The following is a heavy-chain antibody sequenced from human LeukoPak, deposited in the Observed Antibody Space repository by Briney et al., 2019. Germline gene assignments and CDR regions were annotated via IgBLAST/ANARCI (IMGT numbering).Heavy chain of an antibody. Sequence: ASETLSLTCTVSGGSLSSSSYYWNWIRQPAGKGLEWIGRVSAIGSTNQNPSLKSRVSISLDTSKNQFSLKLTSVTAADTAVYYCARDGGYSGYKVYFDSWGQGTLVTVSS. D-gene: IGHD5-12*01. V-gene: IGHV4-61*02. J-gene: IGHJ4*02. CDR1: GGSLSSSSYY. CDR3: ARDGGYSGYKVYFDS. CDR2: VSAIGST.